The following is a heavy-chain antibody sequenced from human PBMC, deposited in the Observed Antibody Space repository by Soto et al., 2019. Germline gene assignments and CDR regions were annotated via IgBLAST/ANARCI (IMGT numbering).Heavy chain of an antibody. CDR1: GGSISDSY. V-gene: IGHV4-59*08. D-gene: IGHD1-26*01. Sequence: QVQLQESGPGLVKPSETLSLTCTVSGGSISDSYWSWIRQPPGKGLEWIGYIYYSGTTNYSPSLKSRVTISVDTSKNQFSLELSSVTAADSAIYYCARQSGGYYYYGMDVGGQGTTVTVSS. J-gene: IGHJ6*02. CDR3: ARQSGGYYYYGMDV. CDR2: IYYSGTT.